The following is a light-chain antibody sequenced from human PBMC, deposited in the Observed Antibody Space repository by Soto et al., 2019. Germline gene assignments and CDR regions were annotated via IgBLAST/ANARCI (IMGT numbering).Light chain of an antibody. J-gene: IGKJ2*03. CDR1: QSVSSSY. CDR3: QQYGNGNSPRYS. V-gene: IGKV3-20*01. Sequence: EIVLTQSPGTLSLSPGERATLSCRASQSVSSSYLAWYQQKPGQAPRLLIYGASSRATGIPDRFSGSGSGTDFTLSISRLEPEDFAVYYCQQYGNGNSPRYSFGQGTRLEIK. CDR2: GAS.